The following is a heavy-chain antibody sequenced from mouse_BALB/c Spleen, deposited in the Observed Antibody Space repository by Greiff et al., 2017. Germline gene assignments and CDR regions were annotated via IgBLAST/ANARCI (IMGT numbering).Heavy chain of an antibody. CDR3: AREGTYGNYVYFDY. D-gene: IGHD2-1*01. J-gene: IGHJ2*01. Sequence: QVQLQQSGAELMKPGASVKISCKATGYTFSSYWIEWVKQRPGHGLEWIGEILPGSGSTNYNEKFKGKATFTADTSSNTAYMQLSSLTSEDSAVYYCAREGTYGNYVYFDYWGQGTTLTVSS. V-gene: IGHV1-9*01. CDR2: ILPGSGST. CDR1: GYTFSSYW.